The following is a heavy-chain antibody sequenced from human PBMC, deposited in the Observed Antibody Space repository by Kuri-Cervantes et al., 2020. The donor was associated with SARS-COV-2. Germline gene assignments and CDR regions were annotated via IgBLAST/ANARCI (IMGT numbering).Heavy chain of an antibody. CDR1: GFTFSSYW. V-gene: IGHV3-7*01. J-gene: IGHJ3*02. D-gene: IGHD2-2*01. CDR3: ARGYCSSTSCYDWGAFDI. Sequence: GGSLRLSCAASGFTFSSYWMSWVRQAPGKGLEWVANIKQDGSEKYYVDSVKGRFTISRDNAKNSLYLQMNSLRAEDTAVYYCARGYCSSTSCYDWGAFDIWGQGTMVTVSS. CDR2: IKQDGSEK.